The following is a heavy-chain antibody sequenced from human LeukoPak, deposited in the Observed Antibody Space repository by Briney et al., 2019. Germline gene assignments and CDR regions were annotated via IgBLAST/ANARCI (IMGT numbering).Heavy chain of an antibody. CDR3: GREPVAGTYFDY. V-gene: IGHV4-59*12. CDR1: GGPISSYY. CDR2: IYYSGST. D-gene: IGHD6-19*01. J-gene: IGHJ4*02. Sequence: SDTLSLTRTVSGGPISSYYWSWIRQPPGKGLEWIGYIYYSGSTNYNPSLKSRVPISVDTSKNQFPLKLSSVPAADTAVYLCGREPVAGTYFDYWGQGTLVTVSS.